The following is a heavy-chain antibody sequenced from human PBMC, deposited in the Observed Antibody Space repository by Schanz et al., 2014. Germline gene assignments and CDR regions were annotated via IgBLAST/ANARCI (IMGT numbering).Heavy chain of an antibody. J-gene: IGHJ6*03. CDR1: GFTFSRFG. CDR2: VWSDGNTK. V-gene: IGHV3-33*01. Sequence: QVQLVESGGGVVRPGRSLRLSCATSGFTFSRFGMHWVRQAPGKGPEWVALVWSDGNTKYYVDSVKGRFTISRDNSMNKLHLQMDGLRVEDTAVYYCARDAVALVPEYFMDVWGKGTPVTVSS. D-gene: IGHD2-15*01. CDR3: ARDAVALVPEYFMDV.